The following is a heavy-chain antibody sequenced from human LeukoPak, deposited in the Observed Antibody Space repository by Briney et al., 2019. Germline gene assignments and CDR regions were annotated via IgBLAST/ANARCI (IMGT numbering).Heavy chain of an antibody. CDR3: ASLGGARDY. V-gene: IGHV4-34*01. CDR2: INHSGST. CDR1: GGSFSGYY. Sequence: TTETLSLTCAVYGGSFSGYYWSWIRQPPGKGLEWIGEINHSGSTNYNPSLKSRVTISVDTSKNQFSLKLSSVTAADTAVYYCASLGGARDYWGQGTLVTVSS. D-gene: IGHD3-10*01. J-gene: IGHJ4*02.